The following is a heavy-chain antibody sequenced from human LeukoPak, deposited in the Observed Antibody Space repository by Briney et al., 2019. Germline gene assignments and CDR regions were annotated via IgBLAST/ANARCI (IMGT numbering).Heavy chain of an antibody. V-gene: IGHV3-9*01. D-gene: IGHD1-26*01. J-gene: IGHJ4*02. CDR3: AKDLSGSYYLFDY. Sequence: GGSLRLSCAASGFTFDDYAMHWVRQAPGKGLEWVSGISWNSGSIGYADSVKGRFTISRDNSKNTLYLQMNSLRAEDTAVHYCAKDLSGSYYLFDYWGQGTLVTVSS. CDR1: GFTFDDYA. CDR2: ISWNSGSI.